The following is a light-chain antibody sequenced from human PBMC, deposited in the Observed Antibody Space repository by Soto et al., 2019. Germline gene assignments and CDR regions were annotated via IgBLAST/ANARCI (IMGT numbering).Light chain of an antibody. Sequence: QSVLTQPPSASGTPGQRVTISCSGSSSNIGSNYVYWYQQLPGTAPKLLIYRNNDRPSGVPDRFSGSKSGTSASLAISGLRSEDEADYYCAAWDDSLSGVVFGGGTQLTVL. CDR3: AAWDDSLSGVV. J-gene: IGLJ2*01. CDR1: SSNIGSNY. V-gene: IGLV1-47*01. CDR2: RNN.